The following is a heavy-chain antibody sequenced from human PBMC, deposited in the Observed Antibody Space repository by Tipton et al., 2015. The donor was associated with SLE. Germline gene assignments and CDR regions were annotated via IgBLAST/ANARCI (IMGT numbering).Heavy chain of an antibody. Sequence: TLSLTCTVSGVSINNYYWDWIRQSPEKGLEWIAYFYNSGNTKYNPSLKSRVTMSMDASKNQFSLKLTSVTAADTAVYYCASHDYGDPDDAFDIWGQGTMVTVSS. CDR1: GVSINNYY. V-gene: IGHV4-59*01. D-gene: IGHD4/OR15-4a*01. J-gene: IGHJ3*02. CDR3: ASHDYGDPDDAFDI. CDR2: FYNSGNT.